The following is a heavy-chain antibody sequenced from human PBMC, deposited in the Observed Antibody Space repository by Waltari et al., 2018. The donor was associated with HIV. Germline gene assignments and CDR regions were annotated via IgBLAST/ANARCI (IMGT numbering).Heavy chain of an antibody. CDR1: GFTFGSCW. CDR2: IKQDGSEK. J-gene: IGHJ4*02. V-gene: IGHV3-7*01. CDR3: ARDRGYCSSTSCYKDY. Sequence: EVQLVESGGGLVQPGGSLTLSCPASGFTFGSCWLTWSRRAPGKGLEWVANIKQDGSEKYYVDSGKGRFTISRDNAKNSLYLQMNSLRAEDTAVYYCARDRGYCSSTSCYKDYWGQGTLVTVSS. D-gene: IGHD2-2*02.